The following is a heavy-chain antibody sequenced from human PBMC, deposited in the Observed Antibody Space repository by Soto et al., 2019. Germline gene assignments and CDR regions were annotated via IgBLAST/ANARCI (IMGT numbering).Heavy chain of an antibody. CDR1: GFTFSSYG. J-gene: IGHJ4*02. CDR2: SSATGAGT. Sequence: EVQLLESGGGLVQPGGSLRLSCAASGFTFSSYGMTWVRQAPGKGLEWVSFSSATGAGTYYADSVKGRFTISRDNSENTVYLQMNSLRVEDTAVYYCATEMGATQGPFDNWGQGTLVTVSS. V-gene: IGHV3-23*01. D-gene: IGHD1-26*01. CDR3: ATEMGATQGPFDN.